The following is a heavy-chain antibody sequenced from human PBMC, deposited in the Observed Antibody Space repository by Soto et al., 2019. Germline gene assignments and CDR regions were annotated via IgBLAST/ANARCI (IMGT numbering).Heavy chain of an antibody. J-gene: IGHJ4*02. CDR3: AKDHWRTVSPFDY. CDR2: ISGSGGST. CDR1: GFTFSSYA. Sequence: AGGSLRLSCAASGFTFSSYAMSWVRQAPGKGLEWVSAISGSGGSTYYADSVKGRFTISRDNSKNTLYLQMNSLRAEDTAVYYFAKDHWRTVSPFDYRGQRTPVTGSS. V-gene: IGHV3-23*01. D-gene: IGHD4-17*01.